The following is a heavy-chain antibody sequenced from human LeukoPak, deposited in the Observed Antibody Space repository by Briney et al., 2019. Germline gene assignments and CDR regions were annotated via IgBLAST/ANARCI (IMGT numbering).Heavy chain of an antibody. Sequence: PGGSLRLSCAASGFTFNNYAMTWVRQAPGKGLEWVSAISGGGSTYYADSVKGRFTISRDNSKNTLYLQMNSLRAEDTAVYYCAKEHCSSTSCYWREAFDIWGQGTMVTVSS. V-gene: IGHV3-23*01. CDR1: GFTFNNYA. CDR3: AKEHCSSTSCYWREAFDI. CDR2: ISGGGST. D-gene: IGHD2-2*01. J-gene: IGHJ3*02.